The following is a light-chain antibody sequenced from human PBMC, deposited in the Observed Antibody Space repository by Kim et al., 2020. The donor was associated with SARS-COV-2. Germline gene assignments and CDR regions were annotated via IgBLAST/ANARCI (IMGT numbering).Light chain of an antibody. V-gene: IGKV1-5*03. CDR3: QHYNRFPYT. Sequence: SASVGDRVTSTCRASQSVDTCLAWYQQKPGKAPNLLIYQASSLQIGVPSRFSGSGSGAEFTLTISSLQPEDFATYYCQHYNRFPYTFGQGTKLEI. CDR2: QAS. CDR1: QSVDTC. J-gene: IGKJ2*01.